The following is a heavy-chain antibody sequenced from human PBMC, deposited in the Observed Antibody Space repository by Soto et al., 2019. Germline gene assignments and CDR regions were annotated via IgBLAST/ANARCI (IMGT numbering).Heavy chain of an antibody. V-gene: IGHV4-59*01. D-gene: IGHD3-3*01. J-gene: IGHJ6*03. CDR1: GGSITGYY. Sequence: SETLSLTCTVSGGSITGYYWSWIRQPPGKGLEWIGHIYYTGSTKYNPSLKSRITISVDTSRNQFSLKLSSVTAADTAVYYCAREIPPTMFGVVKGYYYYMHVSGKATTVTVSS. CDR2: IYYTGST. CDR3: AREIPPTMFGVVKGYYYYMHV.